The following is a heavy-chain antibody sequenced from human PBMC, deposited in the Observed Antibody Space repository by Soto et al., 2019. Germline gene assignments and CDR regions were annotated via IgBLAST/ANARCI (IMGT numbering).Heavy chain of an antibody. V-gene: IGHV3-23*01. CDR1: GFTFSNDA. CDR3: ARTDKFNSHSSGWANRFDY. CDR2: LTSGGGS. D-gene: IGHD6-19*01. J-gene: IGHJ4*02. Sequence: EVQLLESGGGLVQPGWSLRLFCAASGFTFSNDAITWVSQAPGKGLEWVSTLTSGGGSYYGDTVRGRFTISRDNSKSTLYLQMNSLRAEDTAVYYCARTDKFNSHSSGWANRFDYWGQGTLVTVSS.